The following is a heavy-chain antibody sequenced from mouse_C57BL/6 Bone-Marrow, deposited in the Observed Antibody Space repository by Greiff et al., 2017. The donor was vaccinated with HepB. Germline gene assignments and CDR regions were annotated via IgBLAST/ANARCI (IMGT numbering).Heavy chain of an antibody. Sequence: VHLVESGPGLVAPSQSLSITCTVSGFSLTSYAISWVRQPPGKGLEWLGVIWTGGGTNYNSALKSRLSISKDNSKSQVFLKMNSLQTDDTARYYCARFIYYDYGGYAMDYWGQGTSVTVSS. J-gene: IGHJ4*01. CDR2: IWTGGGT. CDR1: GFSLTSYA. CDR3: ARFIYYDYGGYAMDY. V-gene: IGHV2-9-1*01. D-gene: IGHD2-4*01.